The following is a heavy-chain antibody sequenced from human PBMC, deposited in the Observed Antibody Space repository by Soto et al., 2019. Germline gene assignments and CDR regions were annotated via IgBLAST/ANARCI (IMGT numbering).Heavy chain of an antibody. V-gene: IGHV2-5*02. Sequence: SGPTLVNPTQTPTLTCTFSGFSLSTSGVGVGWIRQPPGKALDCLAFIYWDDDKRYSPSLKSRLTITKYTSKNQVVLTMTNMDPVDTATYYCAHRSIAAAPSPGDAFDIWGQGTMVTVSS. J-gene: IGHJ3*02. CDR2: IYWDDDK. D-gene: IGHD6-13*01. CDR1: GFSLSTSGVG. CDR3: AHRSIAAAPSPGDAFDI.